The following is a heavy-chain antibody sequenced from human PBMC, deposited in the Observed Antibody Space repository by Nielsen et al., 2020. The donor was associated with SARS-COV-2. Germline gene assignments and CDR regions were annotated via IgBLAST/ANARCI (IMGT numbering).Heavy chain of an antibody. CDR1: GGSISSGGYY. Sequence: SETLSLTCTVSGGSISSGGYYWSWIRQHPGKDLEWIGYIYYSGSTNYNPSLKSRVTISVDTSKNQFSLKLNSVTPEDTAVYYCARGVPPQHYYLDYWGQGTLVTVSS. V-gene: IGHV4-31*03. CDR3: ARGVPPQHYYLDY. D-gene: IGHD6-13*01. CDR2: IYYSGST. J-gene: IGHJ4*02.